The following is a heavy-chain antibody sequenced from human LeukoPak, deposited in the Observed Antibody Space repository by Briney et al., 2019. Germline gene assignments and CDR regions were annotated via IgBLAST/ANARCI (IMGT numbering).Heavy chain of an antibody. CDR3: ARRSYYGSGSHFDY. J-gene: IGHJ4*02. D-gene: IGHD3-10*01. Sequence: PGGYLRLYCAASGFTFSSYWMHWVRQAPGKGLVWVSRINSDGSSTSYADSVKGRFTISRDNAKNTLYLQMNSLRAEDTAVYYCARRSYYGSGSHFDYWGQGTLVTVSS. CDR2: INSDGSST. CDR1: GFTFSSYW. V-gene: IGHV3-74*01.